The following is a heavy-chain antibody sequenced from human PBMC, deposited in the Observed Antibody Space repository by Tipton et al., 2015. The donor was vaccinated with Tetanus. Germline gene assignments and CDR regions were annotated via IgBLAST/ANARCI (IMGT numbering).Heavy chain of an antibody. V-gene: IGHV4-34*01. D-gene: IGHD6-19*01. Sequence: LRLSCAVYGGSFSNYFWRWIRQPPGKGLEWIGEISPSGNTNYNPSLKSRVTISADTSRNQFSLTLSSVTAADTAVYYCERGSGWADFWGQGTQVTVSS. CDR1: GGSFSNYF. CDR2: ISPSGNT. J-gene: IGHJ4*02. CDR3: ERGSGWADF.